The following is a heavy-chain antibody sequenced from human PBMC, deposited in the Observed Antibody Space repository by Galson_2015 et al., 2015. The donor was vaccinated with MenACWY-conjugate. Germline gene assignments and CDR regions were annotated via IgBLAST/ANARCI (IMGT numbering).Heavy chain of an antibody. J-gene: IGHJ5*02. Sequence: SVKVSCKASGDTFSNYGVTWVRQAPGQGLEWMGRIYPVIGLANSAQKFKGRVSITADNTATTGFMELSSLRPDDTAIYYCAREGPYTSSLPTAVDLWGQGTLVTVSS. CDR2: IYPVIGLA. CDR1: GDTFSNYG. CDR3: AREGPYTSSLPTAVDL. V-gene: IGHV1-69*04. D-gene: IGHD3-16*01.